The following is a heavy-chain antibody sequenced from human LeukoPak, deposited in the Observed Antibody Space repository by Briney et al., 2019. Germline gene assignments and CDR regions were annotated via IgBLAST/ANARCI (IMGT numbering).Heavy chain of an antibody. V-gene: IGHV3-49*04. J-gene: IGHJ4*02. CDR3: SRMIYCSGGSCSSDY. CDR2: IRSKAYGGTA. CDR1: GFTFGDYA. D-gene: IGHD2-15*01. Sequence: GGSLRLSCTASGFTFGDYAMTWVRQAPGKGLEWVGFIRSKAYGGTAEYAASVKGRFTISRDDSKSIAYLQMNSLETEDTAVYFCSRMIYCSGGSCSSDYGGQGTLVTVSS.